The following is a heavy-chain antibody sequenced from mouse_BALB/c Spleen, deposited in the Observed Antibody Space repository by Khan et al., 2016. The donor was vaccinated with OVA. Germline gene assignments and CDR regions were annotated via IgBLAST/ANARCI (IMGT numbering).Heavy chain of an antibody. CDR1: GYSITSDYA. D-gene: IGHD4-1*01. Sequence: EVQLQESGPGLVKPSQSLSLTCTVTGYSITSDYAWNWIRQFPGNKLEWMGYISNSGSTTYNPSLKSRISITRDTSKNQFFLQLNSVTTDDTATYHWASELGRYYALDYWGQGTSVTVSS. CDR3: ASELGRYYALDY. V-gene: IGHV3-2*02. CDR2: ISNSGST. J-gene: IGHJ4*01.